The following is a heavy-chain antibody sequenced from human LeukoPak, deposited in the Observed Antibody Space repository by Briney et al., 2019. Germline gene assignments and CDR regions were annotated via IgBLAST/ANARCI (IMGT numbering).Heavy chain of an antibody. D-gene: IGHD4-17*01. CDR1: GGSISSGSYY. CDR3: ARTLRGLRHYFDY. V-gene: IGHV4-61*02. J-gene: IGHJ4*02. CDR2: IYTSGST. Sequence: PSETLSLTCTVSGGSISSGSYYWSWIRQPAGKGLEWIGRIYTSGSTNYNPSLKSRVTISVDTSKNQFSLKLSSVTAADTAVYYCARTLRGLRHYFDYWGQGTLVTVSS.